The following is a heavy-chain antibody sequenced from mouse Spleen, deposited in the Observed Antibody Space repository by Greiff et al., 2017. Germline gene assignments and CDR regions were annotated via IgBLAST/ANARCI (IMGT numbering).Heavy chain of an antibody. V-gene: IGHV5-9-3*01. CDR3: ASHGHYYGSSYDYFDY. Sequence: EVKLEESGGGLVKPGGSLKLSCAASGFTFSSYAMSWVRQTPEKRLEWVATISSGGSYTYYPDSVKGRFTISRDNAKNTLYLQMSSLRSEDTAMYYCASHGHYYGSSYDYFDYWGQGTTLTVSS. D-gene: IGHD1-1*01. CDR1: GFTFSSYA. CDR2: ISSGGSYT. J-gene: IGHJ2*01.